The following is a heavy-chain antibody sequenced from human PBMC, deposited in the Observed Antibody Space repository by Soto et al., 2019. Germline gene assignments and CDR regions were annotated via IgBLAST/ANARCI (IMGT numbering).Heavy chain of an antibody. Sequence: QVQLVESGGGVVQPGRSLRLSCAASGFTFSSYGMLWVRQAPGKGLEWVAVISYDGSNKYYADSVKGRFTISRDNSKNTLYLQMNSLRAEDTAVYYCAKDPVDFWSGYSNYFDYWGQGTLVTVSS. D-gene: IGHD3-3*01. CDR3: AKDPVDFWSGYSNYFDY. CDR1: GFTFSSYG. CDR2: ISYDGSNK. J-gene: IGHJ4*02. V-gene: IGHV3-30*18.